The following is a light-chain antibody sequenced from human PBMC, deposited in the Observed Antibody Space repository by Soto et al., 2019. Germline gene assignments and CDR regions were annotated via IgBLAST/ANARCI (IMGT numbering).Light chain of an antibody. Sequence: DIQMTQSPSTLSASVGDRVTITCRASQSISSWLAWYQQKPGKAPKLLIYKASTLESGVPSNFSGSGSGTEFTLTISILQPEDFATYYCQQYNAYPWTFGQVTKLEIK. CDR3: QQYNAYPWT. CDR2: KAS. J-gene: IGKJ1*01. V-gene: IGKV1-5*03. CDR1: QSISSW.